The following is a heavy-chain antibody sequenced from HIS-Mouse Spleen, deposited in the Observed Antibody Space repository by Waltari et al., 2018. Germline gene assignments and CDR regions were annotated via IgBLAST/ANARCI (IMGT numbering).Heavy chain of an antibody. CDR3: AREIPYSSSWYDWYFDL. V-gene: IGHV4-39*07. CDR1: GGSISSSSYY. D-gene: IGHD6-13*01. J-gene: IGHJ2*01. Sequence: QLQLQESGPGLVKPSETLSLTCTVSGGSISSSSYYWGWIRTPPGKGLECIGSIYYSGSNYQHPSLKSRVTISVDTSKNQFSLKLSSVTAADTAVYYCAREIPYSSSWYDWYFDLWGRGTLVTVSS. CDR2: IYYSGSN.